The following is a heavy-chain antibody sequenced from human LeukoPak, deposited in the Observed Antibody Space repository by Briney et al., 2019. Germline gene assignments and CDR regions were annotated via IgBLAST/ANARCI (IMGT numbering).Heavy chain of an antibody. CDR1: GFTFSSYW. Sequence: PGGSLRLSCAASGFTFSSYWMHWVRQAPGKGLVWVSRINRDGSRTRDADSVKGRFTISRDNAKNTLYLQMNTLRAEDTAVYYCAREYYGDYSFDYWGQGTLVAVSS. CDR2: INRDGSRT. J-gene: IGHJ4*02. D-gene: IGHD4-17*01. V-gene: IGHV3-74*01. CDR3: AREYYGDYSFDY.